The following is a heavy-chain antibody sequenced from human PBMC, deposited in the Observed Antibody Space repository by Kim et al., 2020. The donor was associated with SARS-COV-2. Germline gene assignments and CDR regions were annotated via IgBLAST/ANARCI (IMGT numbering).Heavy chain of an antibody. Sequence: DSVKGRFTISRDNSKNTLYLQMNSLRAEDTAVYYCARPVLRYFDWLQKSYWGQGTLVTVSS. D-gene: IGHD3-9*01. CDR3: ARPVLRYFDWLQKSY. J-gene: IGHJ4*02. V-gene: IGHV3-23*01.